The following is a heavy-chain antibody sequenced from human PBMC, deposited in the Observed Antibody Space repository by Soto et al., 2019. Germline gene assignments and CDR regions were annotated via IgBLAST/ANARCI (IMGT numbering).Heavy chain of an antibody. CDR2: IKQDGSEI. D-gene: IGHD6-13*01. V-gene: IGHV3-7*03. CDR1: GFTFSSYW. J-gene: IGHJ4*02. Sequence: GGSLRLSCAASGFTFSSYWMSWVRQAPGKGLEWVANIKQDGSEIYYVDSVKGRFTISRDNAKNSLYLQMNSLRAEDTAVYYCARAPYSSSWYFDYWGQGTLVTVSS. CDR3: ARAPYSSSWYFDY.